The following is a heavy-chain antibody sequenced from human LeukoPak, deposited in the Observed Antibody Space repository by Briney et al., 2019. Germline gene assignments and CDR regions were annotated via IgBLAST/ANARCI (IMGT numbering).Heavy chain of an antibody. CDR1: GFAFSSYS. CDR3: ARDDRVAAAGTFNWFDP. J-gene: IGHJ5*02. V-gene: IGHV3-21*01. Sequence: PGGSLRLSCAASGFAFSSYSMNWVRQAPGKGLEWVSSISSSSSYIYYADSVKGRFTISRDNAKNSLYLQMNSLRAEDTAVYYCARDDRVAAAGTFNWFDPWGQGTLVTVSS. D-gene: IGHD6-13*01. CDR2: ISSSSSYI.